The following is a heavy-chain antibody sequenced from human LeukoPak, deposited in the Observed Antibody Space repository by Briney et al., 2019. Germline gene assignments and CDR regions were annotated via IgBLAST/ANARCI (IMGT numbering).Heavy chain of an antibody. D-gene: IGHD2-2*01. Sequence: SETLSLTCTVSGGSISSYYWSWIRQPPGKGLEWIGYIYYSGSTNYNPSLKSRVTISLDTSKNQFSLKLSSVTAAGTAVYYCARGSCSSTSCHARPYYFDYWGQGTLVTVS. V-gene: IGHV4-59*01. CDR2: IYYSGST. CDR3: ARGSCSSTSCHARPYYFDY. J-gene: IGHJ4*02. CDR1: GGSISSYY.